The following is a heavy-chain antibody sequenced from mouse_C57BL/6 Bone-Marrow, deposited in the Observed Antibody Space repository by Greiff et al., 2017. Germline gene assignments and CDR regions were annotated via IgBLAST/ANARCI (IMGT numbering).Heavy chain of an antibody. V-gene: IGHV5-4*01. CDR1: GFTFSSYA. Sequence: EVQGVESGGGLVKPGGSLKLSCAASGFTFSSYAMSWVRQTPEKRLEWVATISDGGSYTYYPDNVKGRCTISRGNAKNNLYLQMSHLKTKATAMYYCSRECLIITPFYYWYQGTTLTVTS. CDR3: SRECLIITPFYY. CDR2: ISDGGSYT. D-gene: IGHD1-1*01. J-gene: IGHJ2*01.